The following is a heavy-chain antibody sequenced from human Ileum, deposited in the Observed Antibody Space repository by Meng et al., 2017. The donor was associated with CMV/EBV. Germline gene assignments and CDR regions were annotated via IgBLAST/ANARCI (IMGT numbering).Heavy chain of an antibody. D-gene: IGHD2-2*01. CDR1: GGSISSGGYY. J-gene: IGHJ4*02. V-gene: IGHV4-31*11. CDR3: AREDCSTSSCSFDY. Sequence: SETLSLTCAVSGGSISSGGYYWSWIRQHPGKGLEWIGYIHHTGSTHTNPSFTSRVTMSVDTSKNHFSLKLSSVTAADTAVYYCAREDCSTSSCSFDYWGQGTLVTVSS. CDR2: IHHTGST.